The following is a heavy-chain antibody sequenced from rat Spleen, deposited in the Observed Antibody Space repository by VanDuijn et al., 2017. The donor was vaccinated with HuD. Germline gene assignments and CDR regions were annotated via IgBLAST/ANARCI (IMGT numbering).Heavy chain of an antibody. CDR1: GFTFSDYG. D-gene: IGHD1-2*01. CDR3: AKDISRTIAARSYWYFDF. Sequence: EVQLVGSGGGLVQPGRSMKLSCVDSGFTFSDYGMAWVLQAPTKGLEWVASISYDGGTTYYRDSVKGRFTISRDNAKSTLYLQMESLRSEDTATYYCAKDISRTIAARSYWYFDFWGPGTMVTVSS. V-gene: IGHV5-20*01. J-gene: IGHJ1*01. CDR2: ISYDGGTT.